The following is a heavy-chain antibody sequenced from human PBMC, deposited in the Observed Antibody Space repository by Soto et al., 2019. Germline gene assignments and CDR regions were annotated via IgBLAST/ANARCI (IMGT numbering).Heavy chain of an antibody. CDR1: GFTFGNFV. Sequence: EVQLLESGGGLVQPGGSLRLSCAASGFTFGNFVMRWVRQTPEKGLEWVSTITETGGDTYYTDSVKGRFTISRDNSKNTLYLQLTSLSAEETALDYCTRASSDKNHMEVWGPGTTVTVSS. CDR2: ITETGGDT. V-gene: IGHV3-23*01. J-gene: IGHJ6*02. CDR3: TRASSDKNHMEV.